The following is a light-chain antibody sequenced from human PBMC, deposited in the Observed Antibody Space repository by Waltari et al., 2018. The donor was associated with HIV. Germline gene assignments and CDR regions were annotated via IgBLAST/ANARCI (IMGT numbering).Light chain of an antibody. J-gene: IGLJ2*01. CDR3: TTWHSGLDIVV. Sequence: QPVLTQPPSMSAAPGQEVAISCSGSSLDIEKNSVSWHKHLPGTAPRLLVYDDSQRPPGIPDRVSASKSGASATLKSTGLQTGDEADYHCTTWHSGLDIVVFGGGTKLTV. V-gene: IGLV1-51*01. CDR1: SLDIEKNS. CDR2: DDS.